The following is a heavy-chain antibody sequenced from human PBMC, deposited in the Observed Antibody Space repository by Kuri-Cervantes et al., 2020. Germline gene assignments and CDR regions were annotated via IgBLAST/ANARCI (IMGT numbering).Heavy chain of an antibody. CDR2: INHSGST. CDR1: GGSSSGYY. CDR3: ARDYGGNSLLTFLDY. V-gene: IGHV4-34*01. J-gene: IGHJ4*02. Sequence: SETLSLTCAVYGGSSSGYYWSWIRQPPGKGLEWIGEINHSGSTNYNPSLKSRVTISVDTSKNQFSLKLSSVTAADTAVYYCARDYGGNSLLTFLDYWGQGTLVTVSS. D-gene: IGHD4-23*01.